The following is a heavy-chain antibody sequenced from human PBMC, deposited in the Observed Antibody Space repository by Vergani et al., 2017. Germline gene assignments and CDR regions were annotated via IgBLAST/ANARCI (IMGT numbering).Heavy chain of an antibody. CDR3: AKAHYSYDMDV. J-gene: IGHJ6*03. Sequence: EVQLLESGGGLVQPGGSLRLSCAASGFTFSSYAMSWVRQAPGKGLEWVSAFSGTGGSTYYADSVKGRFTISRDNSKNTLYLQMKSRRAEDTAVYYCAKAHYSYDMDVWGKGTTVTVSS. CDR1: GFTFSSYA. V-gene: IGHV3-23*01. CDR2: FSGTGGST.